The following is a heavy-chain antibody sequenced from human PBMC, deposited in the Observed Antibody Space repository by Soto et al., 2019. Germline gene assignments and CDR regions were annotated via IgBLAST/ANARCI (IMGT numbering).Heavy chain of an antibody. CDR1: GFTFSSFC. J-gene: IGHJ4*02. Sequence: GGSLILSCAASGFTFSSFCMNWVRQAPGKGLEWVSFISTSSSTIYYADSVKGRFTISRDNAKNSLYLQLNRLRDDDTAVYYCARELTPYITMIRGVIPTFDYWGQGTLVTVSS. CDR2: ISTSSSTI. D-gene: IGHD3-10*01. CDR3: ARELTPYITMIRGVIPTFDY. V-gene: IGHV3-48*02.